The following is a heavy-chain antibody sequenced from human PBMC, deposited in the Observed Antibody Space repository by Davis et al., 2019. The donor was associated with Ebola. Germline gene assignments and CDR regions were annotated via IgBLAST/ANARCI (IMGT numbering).Heavy chain of an antibody. Sequence: SVKVSCKASGGTFSSYAISWVRQAPGQGLEWMGGIIPILGIANYAQKFQGRVTITADESTSTAYMELRSLRSEDTAVYYCASGLVRGESYWYFDLRGRGTLVTVSS. D-gene: IGHD6-6*01. J-gene: IGHJ2*01. CDR3: ASGLVRGESYWYFDL. V-gene: IGHV1-69*10. CDR1: GGTFSSYA. CDR2: IIPILGIA.